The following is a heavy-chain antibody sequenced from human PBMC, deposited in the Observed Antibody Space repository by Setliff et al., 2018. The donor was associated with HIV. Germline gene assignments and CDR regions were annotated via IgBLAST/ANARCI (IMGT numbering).Heavy chain of an antibody. CDR1: GYTFTSYG. Sequence: ASVKVSCKASGYTFTSYGISWVRQAPGQGLEWMGWISAYNGNTNYAQKLQGRVTMTTDTSTITAYMELRSLRSDDTAVYYCARDELYYGMDVWGQGTTVTVS. CDR2: ISAYNGNT. D-gene: IGHD1-26*01. V-gene: IGHV1-18*01. J-gene: IGHJ6*02. CDR3: ARDELYYGMDV.